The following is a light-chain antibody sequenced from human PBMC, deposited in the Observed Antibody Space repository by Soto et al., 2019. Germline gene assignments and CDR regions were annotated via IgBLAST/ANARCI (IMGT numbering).Light chain of an antibody. CDR2: DDS. J-gene: IGLJ1*01. V-gene: IGLV3-21*02. CDR1: NIGRKS. Sequence: SYDLTQPPSVSVAPGQTARISCGGNNIGRKSVHWYQQKPGRAPVVVVYDDSDRPSGIPERFSVANSGDTATLTISRVEAGDEADYYCHVWDSSSGHYIFGTGTKVTVL. CDR3: HVWDSSSGHYI.